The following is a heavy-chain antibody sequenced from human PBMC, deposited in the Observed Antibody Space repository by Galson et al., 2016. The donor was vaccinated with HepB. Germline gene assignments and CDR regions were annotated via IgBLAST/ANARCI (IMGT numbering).Heavy chain of an antibody. Sequence: LTCAVSGVSISSSDWWSWVRQPPGQGLEWIGQIFHSGRVNYTPSLASRVTISIDTSNNHFSLRLTSVTAADTALYYCARQYWGGPSDYWGQGTLVTVSS. CDR1: GVSISSSDW. V-gene: IGHV4-4*02. D-gene: IGHD2/OR15-2a*01. CDR3: ARQYWGGPSDY. CDR2: IFHSGRV. J-gene: IGHJ4*02.